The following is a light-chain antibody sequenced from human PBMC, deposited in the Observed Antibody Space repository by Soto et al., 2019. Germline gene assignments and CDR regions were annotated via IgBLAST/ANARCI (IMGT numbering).Light chain of an antibody. J-gene: IGKJ1*01. CDR3: QQYYSAPWM. Sequence: DIVMTQSPDSLAVSLGERATINCKSSQSVLYSSNNKNYLAWYQQKPGQPPKMLIYWASTRESGVPDRFSGSGSGTDFTLTISSRQAEDGAVYYCQQYYSAPWMFGQGTKVEIK. CDR2: WAS. V-gene: IGKV4-1*01. CDR1: QSVLYSSNNKNY.